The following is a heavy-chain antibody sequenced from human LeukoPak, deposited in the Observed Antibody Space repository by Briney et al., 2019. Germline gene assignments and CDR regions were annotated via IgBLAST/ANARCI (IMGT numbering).Heavy chain of an antibody. CDR2: IYSGGNT. CDR3: AKELDGTTVSDY. D-gene: IGHD1-7*01. CDR1: GFTVSYNY. V-gene: IGHV3-53*05. Sequence: GGSLRLSCAASGFTVSYNYMTWVRQAPGKGLEWVSVIYSGGNTYYADSVKGRFTISRDNSKNTLYLQMNSLRAEDTAVYYCAKELDGTTVSDYWGQGTLVTVSS. J-gene: IGHJ4*02.